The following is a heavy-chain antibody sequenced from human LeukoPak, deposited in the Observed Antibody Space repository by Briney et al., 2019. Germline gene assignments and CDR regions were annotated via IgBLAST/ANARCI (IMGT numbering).Heavy chain of an antibody. CDR2: FDPEDGET. CDR1: GYTLTELS. Sequence: ASVKVSCKVSGYTLTELSMHWVRQAPGKGLEWMGGFDPEDGETIYAQKFQGRVITTEDTSTDTAYMELSSLRSEDTAVYYCATTPTFRYYYYGMDVWGQGTTVTVSS. J-gene: IGHJ6*02. V-gene: IGHV1-24*01. CDR3: ATTPTFRYYYYGMDV.